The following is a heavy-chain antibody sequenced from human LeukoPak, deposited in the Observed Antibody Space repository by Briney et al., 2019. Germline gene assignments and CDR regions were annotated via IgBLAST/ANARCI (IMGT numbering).Heavy chain of an antibody. CDR3: AKDFSYNWKGYFDY. D-gene: IGHD1-20*01. CDR2: ISWNSGSI. Sequence: AGGSLRLSCAASGFTFDDYAMHWVRQAPGKGLEWVSGISWNSGSIGYADSVKGRFTISRDNAKNSLYLQMNSLRAEDTALYYCAKDFSYNWKGYFDYWGQGTLVTVSS. CDR1: GFTFDDYA. J-gene: IGHJ4*02. V-gene: IGHV3-9*01.